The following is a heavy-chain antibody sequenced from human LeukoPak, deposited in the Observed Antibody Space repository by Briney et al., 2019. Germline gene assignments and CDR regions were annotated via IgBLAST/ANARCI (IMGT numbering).Heavy chain of an antibody. V-gene: IGHV4-4*07. CDR1: GGSISSYY. Sequence: PSETLSLTCAVSGGSISSYYWSWIRQPAGEGLEWIGRICTSGSTYYNPSLKSRVTMSVDTSKNQFSLKLSSVTAADTAVYYCARWGGAFDIWGQGTMVTVSS. D-gene: IGHD3-10*01. CDR3: ARWGGAFDI. J-gene: IGHJ3*02. CDR2: ICTSGST.